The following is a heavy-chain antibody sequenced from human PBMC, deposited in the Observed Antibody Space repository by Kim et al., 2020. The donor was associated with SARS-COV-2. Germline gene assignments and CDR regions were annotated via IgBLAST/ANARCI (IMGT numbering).Heavy chain of an antibody. CDR3: AKVAVPYGDLDY. D-gene: IGHD4-17*01. CDR2: ISGIGGST. CDR1: GFTFSSYA. J-gene: IGHJ4*02. Sequence: GGSLRLSCAASGFTFSSYAMSWVRQAPGKGLEWASAISGIGGSTYYADSVKGRFTISRDTSKNTLYLQMNNLRAEDTAVYYCAKVAVPYGDLDYWGQGTLVTVSS. V-gene: IGHV3-23*01.